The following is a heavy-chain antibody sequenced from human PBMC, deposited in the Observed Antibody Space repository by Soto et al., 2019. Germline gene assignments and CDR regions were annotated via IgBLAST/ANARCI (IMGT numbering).Heavy chain of an antibody. CDR3: AREASYGRRGYFDY. V-gene: IGHV4-59*01. D-gene: IGHD5-18*01. Sequence: SETLSLTCTVSGGSISSYYWSWIRQPPGKGLEWIGYIYYSGSTNYNPSLKSRVTISVXMXXXXFXLXLXXXTAAXTAVYYCAREASYGRRGYFDYWGQGTLVTVSS. CDR2: IYYSGST. J-gene: IGHJ4*02. CDR1: GGSISSYY.